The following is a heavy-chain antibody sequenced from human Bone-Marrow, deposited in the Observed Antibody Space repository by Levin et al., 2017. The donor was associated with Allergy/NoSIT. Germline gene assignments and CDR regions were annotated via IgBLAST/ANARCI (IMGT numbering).Heavy chain of an antibody. Sequence: SLLLSFSSSGFPFRGSAMHWVRQASGKGLEWVGRIRSKANSYATAYAASVKGRFPISRDDSKNTAYLQMNSLKTEDTAVYYCTTLTTVTSYAFDIWGQGTMVTVSS. CDR2: IRSKANSYAT. CDR3: TTLTTVTSYAFDI. D-gene: IGHD4-17*01. J-gene: IGHJ3*02. CDR1: GFPFRGSA. V-gene: IGHV3-73*01.